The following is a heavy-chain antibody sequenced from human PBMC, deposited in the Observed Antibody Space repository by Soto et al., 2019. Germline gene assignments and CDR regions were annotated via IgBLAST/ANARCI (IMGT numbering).Heavy chain of an antibody. V-gene: IGHV4-59*01. CDR3: AREGHENGYRYGSSGGRQYYYYGMDV. J-gene: IGHJ6*02. D-gene: IGHD5-18*01. CDR2: IYYSGST. CDR1: GGAISSYY. Sequence: SETLSLTCTVSGGAISSYYWSWIRQPPGKGLEWIGYIYYSGSTNYNPSLKSRVTISVDTSKNQFSLKLSSVTAADTAVYYCAREGHENGYRYGSSGGRQYYYYGMDVWGQGITVTVSS.